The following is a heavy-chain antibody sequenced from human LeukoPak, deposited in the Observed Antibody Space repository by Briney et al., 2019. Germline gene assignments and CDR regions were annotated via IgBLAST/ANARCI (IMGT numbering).Heavy chain of an antibody. CDR1: GGSVSSGSYY. D-gene: IGHD4-17*01. CDR3: ARDTVTTMGTFDY. Sequence: PSETLSLTCTVSGGSVSSGSYYWSWIRQPPGKGLEWIGYIYYSGSTNYNPSLKSRVTISVDTSNNQFSLKLTSVTAADTAVYYCARDTVTTMGTFDYWGQGTLVTVSS. J-gene: IGHJ4*02. V-gene: IGHV4-61*01. CDR2: IYYSGST.